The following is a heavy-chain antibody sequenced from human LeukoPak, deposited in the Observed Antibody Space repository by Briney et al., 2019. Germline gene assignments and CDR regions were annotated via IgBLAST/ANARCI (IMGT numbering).Heavy chain of an antibody. V-gene: IGHV4-59*01. CDR2: IYYSGST. J-gene: IGHJ4*02. CDR3: ARARYYFDY. CDR1: GGSISSYY. Sequence: TTSETLSLTCTVSGGSISSYYWSWIRQPPGKGLEWIGYIYYSGSTNYNPSLKSRVTISVDTSKNQFFLKLSSVTAADTAVYYCARARYYFDYWGQGTLVTVSS.